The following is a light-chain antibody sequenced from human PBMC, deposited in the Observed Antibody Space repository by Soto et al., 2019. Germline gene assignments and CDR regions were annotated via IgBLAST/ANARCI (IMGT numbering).Light chain of an antibody. Sequence: QSALRQPASVSGSPGQTITISCSGTTSDVDDNNYVSWYQQHPGTAPKLMIYEVSYRPSGVSDRFSGSRSDNTASLTISGLQADDEADYYCSSYTTNKTRVFGGGTKLTVL. CDR3: SSYTTNKTRV. V-gene: IGLV2-14*01. J-gene: IGLJ3*02. CDR2: EVS. CDR1: TSDVDDNNY.